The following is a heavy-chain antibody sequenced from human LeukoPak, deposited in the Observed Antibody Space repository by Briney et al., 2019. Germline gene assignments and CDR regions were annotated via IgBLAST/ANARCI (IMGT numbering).Heavy chain of an antibody. D-gene: IGHD6-6*01. CDR3: AREVAARRLGSWFDP. V-gene: IGHV3-7*01. J-gene: IGHJ5*02. CDR1: GFTFSSYS. CDR2: IKQDGSEK. Sequence: GGSLRLSCAASGFTFSSYSMNWVRQAPGKGLEWVANIKQDGSEKYYVDSVKGRFTISRDNAKNSLYLQMNSLRAEDTAVYYCAREVAARRLGSWFDPWGQGTLVTVSS.